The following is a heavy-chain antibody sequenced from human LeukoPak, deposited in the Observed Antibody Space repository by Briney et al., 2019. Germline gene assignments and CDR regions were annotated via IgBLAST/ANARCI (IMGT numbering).Heavy chain of an antibody. CDR3: AKDRFNYYDSSGNFDY. J-gene: IGHJ4*02. D-gene: IGHD3-22*01. V-gene: IGHV3-30*18. CDR2: ISYDGSNK. Sequence: PGRSLRLPCAASGFTFSSYGMHWVRQAPGKGLEWVAVISYDGSNKYYADSVKGRFTISRDNSKNTLYLQMNSLRAEDTAVYYCAKDRFNYYDSSGNFDYWGQGTLVTVSS. CDR1: GFTFSSYG.